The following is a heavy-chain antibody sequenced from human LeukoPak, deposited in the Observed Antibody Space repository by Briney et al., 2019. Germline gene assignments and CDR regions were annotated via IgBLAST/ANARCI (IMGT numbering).Heavy chain of an antibody. V-gene: IGHV3-9*01. D-gene: IGHD3-22*01. CDR3: AKDMFGVITTFDY. Sequence: PGRSLRLSCAASGFTFDDYAMHWVRQAPGKGLEWGSGISWNSGSIGYADSVKGRFTISRDNAKNSLYLQMNSLRAEDTALYYCAKDMFGVITTFDYWGQGTLVTVSS. CDR2: ISWNSGSI. CDR1: GFTFDDYA. J-gene: IGHJ4*02.